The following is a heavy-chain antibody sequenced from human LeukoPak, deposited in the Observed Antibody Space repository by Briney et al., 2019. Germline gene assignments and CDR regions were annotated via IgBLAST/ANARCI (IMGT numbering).Heavy chain of an antibody. CDR3: AKDQRWESPHYLDS. V-gene: IGHV3-7*03. CDR2: MKRDGSEI. Sequence: GGSLRLSCSASGFTFSTYWMSWVRQAPGKGLEWVANMKRDGSEIYYVGSVKGRFTISRDNAKNSLFLQMNSLRDEDTDVYYCAKDQRWESPHYLDSWGQGTLVTVSS. CDR1: GFTFSTYW. D-gene: IGHD1-26*01. J-gene: IGHJ4*02.